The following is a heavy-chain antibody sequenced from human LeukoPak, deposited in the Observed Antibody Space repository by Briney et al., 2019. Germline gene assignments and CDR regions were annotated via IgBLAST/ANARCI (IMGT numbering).Heavy chain of an antibody. V-gene: IGHV3-30*04. Sequence: GGSLRLSCAASGFTFSSYAMHWVRQAPGKGLEWVAVISYDGSNKYYADSVKGRFTISRDNSKNTLYLQMNSLRAEDTAVYYCARDGNYYDSSGYYYENGFDYWGQGTLVTVSS. J-gene: IGHJ4*02. CDR2: ISYDGSNK. D-gene: IGHD3-22*01. CDR1: GFTFSSYA. CDR3: ARDGNYYDSSGYYYENGFDY.